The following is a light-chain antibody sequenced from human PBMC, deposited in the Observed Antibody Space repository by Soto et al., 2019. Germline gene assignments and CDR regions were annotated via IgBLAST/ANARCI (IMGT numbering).Light chain of an antibody. J-gene: IGLJ1*01. CDR3: QSYDSSLSGAYV. Sequence: QSVLTQPPSVTGGPGQRVTISCTGSSSNIGAGYDVHWYQQLPGTAPKLLIYGNNNRPSGVPDRFSGSKSGTSASLAITGLQAEDEADYYCQSYDSSLSGAYVFGTGTKLTVL. CDR1: SSNIGAGYD. V-gene: IGLV1-40*01. CDR2: GNN.